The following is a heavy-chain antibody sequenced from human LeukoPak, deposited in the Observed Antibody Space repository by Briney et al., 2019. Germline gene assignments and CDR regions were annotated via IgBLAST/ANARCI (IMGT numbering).Heavy chain of an antibody. V-gene: IGHV1-2*02. Sequence: ASVKVSCKASGYTFTGYYMHWVRQAPGQGLEWMGWINPNSGGTNYAQKFQGRVTMTRDTSISTAYMELSRLRSDDTAVYYCARDRSSTSSLLDYWGQGTLVTVSS. J-gene: IGHJ4*02. CDR2: INPNSGGT. CDR3: ARDRSSTSSLLDY. CDR1: GYTFTGYY. D-gene: IGHD2-2*01.